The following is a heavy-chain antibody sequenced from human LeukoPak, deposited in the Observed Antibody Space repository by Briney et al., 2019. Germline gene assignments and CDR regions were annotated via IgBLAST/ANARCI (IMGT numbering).Heavy chain of an antibody. Sequence: GGSLRLSCAASGFTFSSYSMNWVRQAPGKGLEWVSYISGSSRTIYYADSVKGRLTISRDNSKNALYPQMNSLRDEDTAVYYCVGLNYGDPRGADYWGQGTLVTVSS. D-gene: IGHD4-17*01. J-gene: IGHJ4*02. CDR3: VGLNYGDPRGADY. V-gene: IGHV3-48*02. CDR1: GFTFSSYS. CDR2: ISGSSRTI.